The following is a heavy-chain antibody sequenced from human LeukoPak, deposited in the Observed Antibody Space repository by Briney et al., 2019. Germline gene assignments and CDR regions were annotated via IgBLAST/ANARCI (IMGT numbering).Heavy chain of an antibody. Sequence: GGSLRLSCAASGFTFSSYVMSWVRQAPGKGLEWVSAISGSGGSTYYADSVKGRFTISRDNSKNTLYLQMNSLRAEDTAVYYCANSDSSTSCYYYWGQGTLVTVSS. D-gene: IGHD2-2*01. V-gene: IGHV3-23*01. CDR3: ANSDSSTSCYYY. CDR1: GFTFSSYV. CDR2: ISGSGGST. J-gene: IGHJ4*02.